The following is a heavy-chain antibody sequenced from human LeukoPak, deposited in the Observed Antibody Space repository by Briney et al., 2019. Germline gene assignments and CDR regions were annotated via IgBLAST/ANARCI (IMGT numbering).Heavy chain of an antibody. CDR2: IKQDGSEK. CDR1: GFSFSSYE. CDR3: ARVRVATTGRYDALNL. Sequence: GGSLRLSCAASGFSFSSYEINWVRQAPGKGLVWVANIKQDGSEKYYVDSVKGRFIISRDNAKNSLYLQMNTLRADDTALYYCARVRVATTGRYDALNLWGQGTMVTVSS. D-gene: IGHD5-12*01. J-gene: IGHJ3*01. V-gene: IGHV3-7*01.